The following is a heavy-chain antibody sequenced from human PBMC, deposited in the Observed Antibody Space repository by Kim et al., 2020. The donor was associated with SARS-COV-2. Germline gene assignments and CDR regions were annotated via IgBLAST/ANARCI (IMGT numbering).Heavy chain of an antibody. CDR1: GFTFSSYE. D-gene: IGHD2-21*02. CDR3: ARGNRVTREVDY. Sequence: GGSLRLSCAASGFTFSSYEMNWVRQAPGKGLEWVSYISSSGSTIYYADSVKGRFTISRDNAKNSLYLQMNSLRAEDTAVYYCARGNRVTREVDYWGQGTLVTVSS. J-gene: IGHJ4*02. V-gene: IGHV3-48*03. CDR2: ISSSGSTI.